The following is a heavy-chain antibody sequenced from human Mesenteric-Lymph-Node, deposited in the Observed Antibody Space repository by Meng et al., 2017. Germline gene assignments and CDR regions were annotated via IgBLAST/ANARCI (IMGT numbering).Heavy chain of an antibody. D-gene: IGHD3-16*01. CDR1: GFTFSSYE. J-gene: IGHJ4*02. CDR2: ISSSGGTI. V-gene: IGHV3-48*03. CDR3: ARIPGDRGGDFDY. Sequence: GESLKISCAASGFTFSSYEMIWVRQAPGKGLEYVSYISSSGGTIYYVDSVKGRFTISRDNAENSLYLQMYSLTAEDTAVYYCARIPGDRGGDFDYWGQGTLVTVSS.